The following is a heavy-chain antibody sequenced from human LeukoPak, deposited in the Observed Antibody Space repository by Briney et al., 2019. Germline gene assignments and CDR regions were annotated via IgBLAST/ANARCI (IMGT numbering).Heavy chain of an antibody. CDR1: GGTFSSYA. CDR3: ARTTEAHSWRTRYYGYYMDV. J-gene: IGHJ6*03. CDR2: IIPIFGTA. V-gene: IGHV1-69*06. Sequence: GASVKVSCKASGGTFSSYAISWVRQAPGQGLEWMGGIIPIFGTANYAQKFQGRVTITADKSTSTAYMELSSVTAADTAVYYCARTTEAHSWRTRYYGYYMDVWGKGTTVTVSS. D-gene: IGHD6-13*01.